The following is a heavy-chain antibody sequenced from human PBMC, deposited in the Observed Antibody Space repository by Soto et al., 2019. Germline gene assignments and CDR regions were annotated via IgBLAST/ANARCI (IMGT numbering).Heavy chain of an antibody. CDR3: AKAYGDSNWFDP. CDR2: ISQSGDST. D-gene: IGHD4-17*01. Sequence: PGGSLRLSCAASGFTFSNYGMDWVRQAPGKGLEWVSYISQSGDSTYYADSVKGRFTISRDNAKNSLSLQMSSLRDEDTAVYFCAKAYGDSNWFDPWGQGTLVTAPQ. CDR1: GFTFSNYG. V-gene: IGHV3-48*02. J-gene: IGHJ5*02.